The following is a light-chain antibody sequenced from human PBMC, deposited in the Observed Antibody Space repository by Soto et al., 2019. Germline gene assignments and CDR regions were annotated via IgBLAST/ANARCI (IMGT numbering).Light chain of an antibody. J-gene: IGKJ5*01. CDR1: QSISSY. V-gene: IGKV1-39*01. Sequence: DIQMTQSPSSLSASVGDKVTLTCRSSQSISSYLNWYRQTPGKAPKLLIHAASSLQSGVPSRFRGSGSGTDFTLTISGLEPADFATYFCQQSYNTPITFGQGTRLEIK. CDR2: AAS. CDR3: QQSYNTPIT.